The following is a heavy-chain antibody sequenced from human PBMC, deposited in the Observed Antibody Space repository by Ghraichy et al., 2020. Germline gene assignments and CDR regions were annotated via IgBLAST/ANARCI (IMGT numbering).Heavy chain of an antibody. V-gene: IGHV3-48*03. CDR3: ARGGSSTASLFHYYYGGDV. J-gene: IGHJ6*02. Sequence: GGSLRLSCAVSGFTFSTYEMNWVRQAPGKGLEWISYISSSGTTKHYADSVKGRFTISRDNVSRDNARNSLTLEMNSLRAEDSGVYYCARGGSSTASLFHYYYGGDVWGQGTTVTVSS. CDR2: ISSSGTTK. CDR1: GFTFSTYE. D-gene: IGHD1-26*01.